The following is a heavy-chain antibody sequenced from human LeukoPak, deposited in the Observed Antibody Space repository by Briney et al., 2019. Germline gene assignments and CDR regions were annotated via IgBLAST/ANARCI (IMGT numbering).Heavy chain of an antibody. D-gene: IGHD5-24*01. CDR1: GFTFNMYS. Sequence: GGSLRLSCAASGFTFNMYSMNWVRQAPGKGLEWVSSFGSTVGHIYYADSVKGRFTISRDNAQNSLDLQMNSLRAEDTAIYYCARDRLGDGYIREFDYWGHGTLVTVSS. J-gene: IGHJ4*01. V-gene: IGHV3-21*01. CDR2: FGSTVGHI. CDR3: ARDRLGDGYIREFDY.